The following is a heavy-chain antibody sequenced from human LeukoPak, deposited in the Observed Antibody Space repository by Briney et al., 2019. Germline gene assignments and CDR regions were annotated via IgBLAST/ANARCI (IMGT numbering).Heavy chain of an antibody. CDR3: ARVYGDLGFDY. V-gene: IGHV3-7*03. J-gene: IGHJ4*02. D-gene: IGHD4-17*01. Sequence: GGSLRLSCAASGFTFSHYYMSWVRQAPGKGLEWVANIKGRFTISRDNAKNALYLQMHSLRVEDTAVYYCARVYGDLGFDYWGQGTLVTVSS. CDR1: GFTFSHYY. CDR2: I.